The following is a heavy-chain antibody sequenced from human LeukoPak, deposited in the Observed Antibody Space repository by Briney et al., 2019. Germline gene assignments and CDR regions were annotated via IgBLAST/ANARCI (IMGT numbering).Heavy chain of an antibody. Sequence: GGSLRLSCAASGFTFSSYSMNWVRQAPGKGLEWVSSISSSSSYIYYADSVKGRFTISRDNAKNSLYLQMNSLRAEDTAVYYCARELYYYGSSGYYYFDYWGQGTLVTVSS. D-gene: IGHD3-22*01. V-gene: IGHV3-21*01. CDR1: GFTFSSYS. CDR2: ISSSSSYI. CDR3: ARELYYYGSSGYYYFDY. J-gene: IGHJ4*02.